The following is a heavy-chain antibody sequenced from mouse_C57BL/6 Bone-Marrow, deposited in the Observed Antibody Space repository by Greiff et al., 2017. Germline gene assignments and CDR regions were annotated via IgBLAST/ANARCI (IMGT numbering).Heavy chain of an antibody. Sequence: QVQLQQPGAELVMPGASVKLSCKASGYTFTSYWMHWVKQRPGQGLEWIGEIDPSDSYTNYNQKFKGKSPLTVDKSSSTAYMQLSSLTSEDSAVYYCARESYYGSSLYYYAMDYWGQGTSVTVSS. D-gene: IGHD1-1*01. CDR2: IDPSDSYT. V-gene: IGHV1-69*01. CDR3: ARESYYGSSLYYYAMDY. J-gene: IGHJ4*01. CDR1: GYTFTSYW.